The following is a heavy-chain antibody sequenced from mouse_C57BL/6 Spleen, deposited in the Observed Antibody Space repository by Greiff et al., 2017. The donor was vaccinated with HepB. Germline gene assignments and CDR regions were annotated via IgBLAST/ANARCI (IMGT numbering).Heavy chain of an antibody. V-gene: IGHV14-3*01. Sequence: EVQLQQSVAELVRPGASVKLSCTASGFNIKNTYMHWVKQRPEQGLEWIGRIDPANGNTKYAPKFQGKATITADTSSNTAYLQLSSLTSEDTAIYYGARSTPHYDGRSHWYVDVWGTGTTVTVSS. CDR2: IDPANGNT. CDR1: GFNIKNTY. J-gene: IGHJ1*03. D-gene: IGHD1-1*01. CDR3: ARSTPHYDGRSHWYVDV.